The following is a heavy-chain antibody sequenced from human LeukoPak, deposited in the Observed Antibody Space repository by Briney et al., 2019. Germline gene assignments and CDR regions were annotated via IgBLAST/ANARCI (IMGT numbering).Heavy chain of an antibody. CDR2: VFYSGST. D-gene: IGHD3-10*01. CDR3: ASLWFGELPYNWFDP. J-gene: IGHJ5*02. Sequence: SETLSLTCTVSGGSISNYYWTWIRQPPGKGLEWIGYVFYSGSTNYNPSLKSRVTMSVDTSKKQYSLKLSSVTAADTAVYYCASLWFGELPYNWFDPWGQGTLVTVSS. CDR1: GGSISNYY. V-gene: IGHV4-59*08.